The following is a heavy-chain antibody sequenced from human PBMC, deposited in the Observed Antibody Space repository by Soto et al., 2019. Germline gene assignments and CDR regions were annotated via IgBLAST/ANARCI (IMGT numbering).Heavy chain of an antibody. CDR1: GFTFSSYS. CDR2: ISSSSSYI. J-gene: IGHJ6*02. D-gene: IGHD2-15*01. V-gene: IGHV3-21*01. Sequence: PGGSLRLSCAASGFTFSSYSMNWVRQAPGKGLEWVSSISSSSSYIYYADSVKGRFTISRDNAKNSLYLQMNSLRAEDTAVYYCARGTRYCSGGSCYSTGGYYGMDVWGQGTTVTVSS. CDR3: ARGTRYCSGGSCYSTGGYYGMDV.